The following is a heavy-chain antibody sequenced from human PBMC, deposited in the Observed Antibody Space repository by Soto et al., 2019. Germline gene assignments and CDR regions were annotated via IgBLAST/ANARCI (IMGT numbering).Heavy chain of an antibody. CDR3: AKVMYTWNDVAAFEY. V-gene: IGHV3-23*01. CDR1: RFTFSNFA. J-gene: IGHJ4*02. D-gene: IGHD1-1*01. CDR2: IGVTAGST. Sequence: PWGSLRLSCEASRFTFSNFAMSWVRQAPGKGLEWISTIGVTAGSTYYTDSVRGRFTISRDNSKNTLYLEMNSLRAEDTALYYCAKVMYTWNDVAAFEYWGKGNMVIVSP.